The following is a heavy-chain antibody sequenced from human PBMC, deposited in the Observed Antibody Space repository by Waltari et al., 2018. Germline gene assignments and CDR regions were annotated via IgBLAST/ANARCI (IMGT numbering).Heavy chain of an antibody. D-gene: IGHD6-19*01. CDR3: ARDAVAGNWFDP. CDR1: GFTFSSYA. Sequence: EVQLVESGGGLVQPGGSLRLSCAASGFTFSSYAMSWVRQAPGKGLEWVSAIRGSGGSTYYADSGKGRFTISRDNSKNTLYLQMNSLRSEDTAVYYCARDAVAGNWFDPWGQGTLVTVSS. J-gene: IGHJ5*02. V-gene: IGHV3-23*04. CDR2: IRGSGGST.